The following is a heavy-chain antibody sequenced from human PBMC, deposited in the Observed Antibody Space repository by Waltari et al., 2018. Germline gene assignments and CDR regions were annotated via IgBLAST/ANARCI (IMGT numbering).Heavy chain of an antibody. CDR3: ARAQLTMARNLDL. D-gene: IGHD3-10*01. CDR1: GFTFSSYW. Sequence: EVQLVESGGGLVQPGGSLGLSCVTSGFTFSSYWMHWVRQVPGKGLVGVSSINSDGSTTSYDDSVKGRFTISRDNAKNTLYLQMNSLRADDTSVYYCARAQLTMARNLDLWGRGTLVTVSS. J-gene: IGHJ2*01. CDR2: INSDGSTT. V-gene: IGHV3-74*01.